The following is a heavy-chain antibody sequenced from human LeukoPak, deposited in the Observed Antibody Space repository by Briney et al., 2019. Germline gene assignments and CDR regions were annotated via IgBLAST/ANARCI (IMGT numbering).Heavy chain of an antibody. D-gene: IGHD1-26*01. CDR2: IYYSGST. CDR1: GGSFSGYY. CDR3: ARVSPAGSYFVKGAFDI. V-gene: IGHV4-59*01. Sequence: TPSETLSLTCAVYGGSFSGYYWSWIRQPPGKGLEWIGYIYYSGSTNYNPSLKSRVTISVDTSKNQFSLKLSSVTAADTAVYYCARVSPAGSYFVKGAFDIWGQGTMVTVSS. J-gene: IGHJ3*02.